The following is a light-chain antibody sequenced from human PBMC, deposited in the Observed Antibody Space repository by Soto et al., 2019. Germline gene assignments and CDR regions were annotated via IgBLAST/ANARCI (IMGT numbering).Light chain of an antibody. J-gene: IGKJ1*01. CDR3: QQYNDWPRRT. Sequence: DIVMTQSPATLSVSPGERVTLSCRASQGVSINLAWYQQKPGQAPRLLIYGTSTRATDVPARFTGSWSGTEFTLTINSVQSEDFAVYYCQQYNDWPRRTFGHGTKVLIK. CDR1: QGVSIN. CDR2: GTS. V-gene: IGKV3-15*01.